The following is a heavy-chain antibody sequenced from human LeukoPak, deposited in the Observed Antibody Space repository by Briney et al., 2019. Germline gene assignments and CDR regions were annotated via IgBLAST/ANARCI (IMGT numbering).Heavy chain of an antibody. D-gene: IGHD4-17*01. Sequence: ASVKVSCKASGYTFTSYDISWMRPAPGQGLEWMGWISGYNGNTNSAQKFQGRVTMTTDTSTSTAFMELRSLRSDDTALYFCARGHGGDYHFDYWGQGTLVTVSS. V-gene: IGHV1-18*01. J-gene: IGHJ4*02. CDR1: GYTFTSYD. CDR3: ARGHGGDYHFDY. CDR2: ISGYNGNT.